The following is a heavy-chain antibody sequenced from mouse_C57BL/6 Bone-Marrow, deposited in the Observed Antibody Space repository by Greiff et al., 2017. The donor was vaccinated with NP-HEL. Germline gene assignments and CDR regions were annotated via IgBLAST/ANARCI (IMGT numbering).Heavy chain of an antibody. D-gene: IGHD2-5*01. CDR3: ARRAYYSNEGFAY. V-gene: IGHV1-81*01. Sequence: VQLQESGAELARPGASVKLSCKASGYTFTSYGISWVKQRTGQGLEWIGEIYPRSGNTYYNEKFKGKATLTADKSSSTAYRELRSLTSEDSAVYFCARRAYYSNEGFAYWGQGTLVTVSA. J-gene: IGHJ3*01. CDR2: IYPRSGNT. CDR1: GYTFTSYG.